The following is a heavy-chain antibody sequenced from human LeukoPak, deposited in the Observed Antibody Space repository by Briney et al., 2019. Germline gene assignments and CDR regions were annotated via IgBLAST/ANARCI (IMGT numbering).Heavy chain of an antibody. CDR3: ARSGYYSGFDY. J-gene: IGHJ4*02. V-gene: IGHV3-11*04. Sequence: GGSLRLSCAASGFTFSDSYMSWIRQAPGKGLEWVSYISSSGSTLYYADSVKGRFTISRDNARKSLYLQMNGLRAEDTAVYYCARSGYYSGFDYWGQGTLVTVSS. D-gene: IGHD3-3*01. CDR2: ISSSGSTL. CDR1: GFTFSDSY.